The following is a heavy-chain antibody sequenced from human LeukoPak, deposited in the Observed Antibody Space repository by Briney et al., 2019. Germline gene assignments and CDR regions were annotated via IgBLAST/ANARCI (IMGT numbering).Heavy chain of an antibody. J-gene: IGHJ4*02. CDR3: ARTQNIAAAGPWDY. Sequence: PGGSLRLSCAASGFTFSSYSMSWVRQAPGKGLEGVSSISSSSSYIYYADSVKGRFTISRDNAKNSLYLQMNSLRAEDTAVYYCARTQNIAAAGPWDYWGQGTLVTVSS. CDR1: GFTFSSYS. D-gene: IGHD6-13*01. V-gene: IGHV3-21*01. CDR2: ISSSSSYI.